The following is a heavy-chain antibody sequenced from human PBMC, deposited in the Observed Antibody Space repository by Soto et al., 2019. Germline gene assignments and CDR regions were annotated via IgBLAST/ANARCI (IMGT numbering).Heavy chain of an antibody. V-gene: IGHV1-69*13. J-gene: IGHJ6*02. CDR3: ARLLVPNSSSWSKNYYYYGMDV. Sequence: GASVKVSCKASGYTFTDYSLQWVRQAPGQRLEWMGWIIPIFGTANYAQKFQGRVTITADESTSTAYMELSSLRSEDTAVYYCARLLVPNSSSWSKNYYYYGMDVWGQGTTVTVSS. CDR2: IIPIFGTA. CDR1: GYTFTDYS. D-gene: IGHD6-13*01.